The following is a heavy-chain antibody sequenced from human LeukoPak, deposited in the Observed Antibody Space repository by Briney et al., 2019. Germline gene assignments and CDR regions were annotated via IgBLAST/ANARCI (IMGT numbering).Heavy chain of an antibody. CDR2: TSSSDAGT. Sequence: GGSLRLSCAASGFTLNNYAMSWVRQAPGKGLEWVSATSSSDAGTYHADSVRGRFTISRDNSKNSLFLQMNSLRAEDTAVYYCVRCTFVLHKRCSAFDVWGQGTMVTVSA. CDR3: VRCTFVLHKRCSAFDV. D-gene: IGHD2-8*01. J-gene: IGHJ3*01. V-gene: IGHV3-23*01. CDR1: GFTLNNYA.